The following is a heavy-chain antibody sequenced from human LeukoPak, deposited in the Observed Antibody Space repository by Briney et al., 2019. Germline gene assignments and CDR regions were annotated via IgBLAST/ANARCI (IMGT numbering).Heavy chain of an antibody. V-gene: IGHV4-61*01. CDR1: GGSVSSGSYY. J-gene: IGHJ3*02. Sequence: SETLSLTCTVSGGSVSSGSYYWSWIRQPPGKGLEWIGYIYYSGSTNHNPSLKSRVTISVDTSKNQFSLKLSSVTAADTAVYYCARNLLEWLLPSDDAFDIWGQGTMVTVSS. CDR2: IYYSGST. CDR3: ARNLLEWLLPSDDAFDI. D-gene: IGHD3-3*01.